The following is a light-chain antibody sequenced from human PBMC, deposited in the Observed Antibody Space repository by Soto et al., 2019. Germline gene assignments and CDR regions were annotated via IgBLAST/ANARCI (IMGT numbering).Light chain of an antibody. V-gene: IGKV3D-15*01. CDR3: QQYNNWPLT. CDR1: QSVRDN. Sequence: ETVMTQSPATLSVSPGEGATLSCRASQSVRDNLAWYQQKPGQAPRLLIYGASTRATGIPARFSGIGSGTDFTLTISSLQSEDFTVYYCQQYNNWPLTFGGGTKVDIK. J-gene: IGKJ4*01. CDR2: GAS.